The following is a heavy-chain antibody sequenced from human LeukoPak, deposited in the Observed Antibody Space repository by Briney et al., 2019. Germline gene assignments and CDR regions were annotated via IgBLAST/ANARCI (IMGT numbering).Heavy chain of an antibody. J-gene: IGHJ4*02. CDR3: AREGRDAAFDY. Sequence: QPGGSLRLSCAASGFTFSSYAMHWVRQAPGKGLEWVAVISYDGSNKYYADSVKGRFTISRDNSKNTLYLQMNSLRAEDTAVYYCAREGRDAAFDYWGQGTLVTVSS. V-gene: IGHV3-30-3*01. CDR1: GFTFSSYA. CDR2: ISYDGSNK. D-gene: IGHD5-24*01.